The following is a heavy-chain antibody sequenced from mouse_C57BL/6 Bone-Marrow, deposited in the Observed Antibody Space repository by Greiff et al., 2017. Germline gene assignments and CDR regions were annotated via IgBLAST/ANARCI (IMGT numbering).Heavy chain of an antibody. J-gene: IGHJ1*03. Sequence: EVKLQESGGDLVKPGGSLKLSCAASGFTFSSYGMSWVRQTPDKRLEWVATISSGGSYTYYPDSVKGRFTIPRDNAKNTLYLQMSSLKSEDTAMYYCARRGYYGSIFYWYFDVWGTGTTVTVSS. CDR3: ARRGYYGSIFYWYFDV. CDR1: GFTFSSYG. D-gene: IGHD1-1*01. V-gene: IGHV5-6*02. CDR2: ISSGGSYT.